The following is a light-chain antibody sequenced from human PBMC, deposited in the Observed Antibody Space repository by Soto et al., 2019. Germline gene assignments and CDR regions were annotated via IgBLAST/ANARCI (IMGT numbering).Light chain of an antibody. CDR1: QSVSSSY. J-gene: IGKJ2*01. Sequence: EIVLTQSPGTLSLSPGERATLSCRASQSVSSSYLAWYQQTPGQAPRLLIYAASSRATGIPDWFSGSGSGTDFTLTSSRLAHEVFAVYYCQQYSGPMYTFGQGTKLEIK. V-gene: IGKV3-20*01. CDR3: QQYSGPMYT. CDR2: AAS.